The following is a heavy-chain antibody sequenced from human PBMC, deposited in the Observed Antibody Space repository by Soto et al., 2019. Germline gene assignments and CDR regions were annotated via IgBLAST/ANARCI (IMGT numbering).Heavy chain of an antibody. J-gene: IGHJ5*02. CDR1: GFTFSGSA. V-gene: IGHV3-73*02. Sequence: EVQLVESGGGLVQPGGSLKLSCAASGFTFSGSAMHWVRQASGKGLEWVGRIRSKANSYATAYAASVKGRFTISRDDSKNTAYLQMNSLKTEDTAVYYCTQPGWAGTTKGRVWFDPWGQGTLVTVSS. CDR2: IRSKANSYAT. CDR3: TQPGWAGTTKGRVWFDP. D-gene: IGHD4-17*01.